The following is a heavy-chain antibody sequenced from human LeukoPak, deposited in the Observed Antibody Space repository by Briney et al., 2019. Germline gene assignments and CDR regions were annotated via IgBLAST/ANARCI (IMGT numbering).Heavy chain of an antibody. CDR1: GFTFSRYA. D-gene: IGHD3-9*01. V-gene: IGHV3-21*01. Sequence: PGGSLRLSCAASGFTFSRYAMSWVRQAPGKGLEWVSSITSGGDYIYYADSVKGRFTTSRDNAKNSLSLQLNSLRVEDTAVYYCARGHYDVLAASYKWTPDYWGQGTLVTVSS. CDR2: ITSGGDYI. CDR3: ARGHYDVLAASYKWTPDY. J-gene: IGHJ4*02.